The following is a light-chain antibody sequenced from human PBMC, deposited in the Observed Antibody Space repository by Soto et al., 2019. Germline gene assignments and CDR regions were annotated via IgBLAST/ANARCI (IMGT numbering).Light chain of an antibody. J-gene: IGKJ1*01. V-gene: IGKV1-5*03. CDR2: KAS. CDR3: QQSYSSPPT. CDR1: QSISTW. Sequence: IQMTQSPCTRSASVGDRVTITCRASQSISTWLAWYQQKPGKAPKLLIYKASSLESGVPSRFSGSGSGTEFTLTISSLQPDDFATYYCQQSYSSPPTFGQGTKVDIK.